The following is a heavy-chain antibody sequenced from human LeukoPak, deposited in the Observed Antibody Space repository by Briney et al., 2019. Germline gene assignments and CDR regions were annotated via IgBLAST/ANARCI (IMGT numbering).Heavy chain of an antibody. D-gene: IGHD3-3*01. CDR1: GFPFTSHW. J-gene: IGHJ4*02. CDR2: INSDGSEK. V-gene: IGHV3-7*01. CDR3: ARDFGVVIFDY. Sequence: GGSLRLSCAASGFPFTSHWLSWFRQSPGRGLEWVAHINSDGSEKNYVDSVKGRFTISRDNAKNSLYLQMNSLRAEDTAVYYCARDFGVVIFDYWGQGTLVTVSS.